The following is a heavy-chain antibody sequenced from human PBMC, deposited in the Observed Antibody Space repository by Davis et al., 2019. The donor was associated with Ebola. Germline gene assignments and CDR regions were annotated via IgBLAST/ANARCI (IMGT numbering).Heavy chain of an antibody. D-gene: IGHD2-15*01. J-gene: IGHJ4*02. V-gene: IGHV1-69*06. CDR3: ARDFGEGSGNYFVY. CDR1: VDTFNTYS. CDR2: NIPLFVTP. Sequence: SVPVSCQSSVDTFNTYSNRWLRQAPGQGLEWMGGNIPLFVTPNYAQKFQGRATIPADKFASTVFMELSSLRSEYTAVYYCARDFGEGSGNYFVYWGQGSLVTVSS.